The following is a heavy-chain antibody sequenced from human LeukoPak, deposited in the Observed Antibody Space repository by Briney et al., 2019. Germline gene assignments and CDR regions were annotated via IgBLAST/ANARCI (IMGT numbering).Heavy chain of an antibody. J-gene: IGHJ6*02. CDR3: ARDKVLVVRGVTYGMDV. D-gene: IGHD3-10*01. Sequence: SETLSLTCTVSGGSISSSSYYWGWIRQPPGKGLEWIGSIYYSGSTYYNPSLKSRVTISVDTSKNQFSLKLSSVTAADTAVYYCARDKVLVVRGVTYGMDVWGQGTTVTVSS. CDR1: GGSISSSSYY. V-gene: IGHV4-39*07. CDR2: IYYSGST.